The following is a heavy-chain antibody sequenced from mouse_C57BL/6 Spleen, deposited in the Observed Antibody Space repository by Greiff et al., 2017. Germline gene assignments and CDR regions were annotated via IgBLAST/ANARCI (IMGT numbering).Heavy chain of an antibody. CDR2: IYPGSGST. CDR3: ARSWNYGSSYGFAY. Sequence: QVQLQQPGAELVKPGASVKMSCKASGYTFTSYWITWVQQRPGQGLEWIGDIYPGSGSTNYNEKFKSKATLTVDTSSSTAYMQLSSLTSADSAVYYCARSWNYGSSYGFAYWGQGTLVTVSA. CDR1: GYTFTSYW. V-gene: IGHV1-55*01. D-gene: IGHD1-1*01. J-gene: IGHJ3*01.